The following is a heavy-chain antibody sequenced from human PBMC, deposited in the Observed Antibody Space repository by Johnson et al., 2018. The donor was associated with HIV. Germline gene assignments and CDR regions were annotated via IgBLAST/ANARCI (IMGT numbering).Heavy chain of an antibody. Sequence: VQLVESGGGLVKPGGSLRLSCAASGFTFSRYWMDWVRQAPGKGLVWVSRIKSDGSSTAYADSVKDRFTISRDNAKNTLYLQMNSLTAADTAVYYCARERGPWKHLWLRDAFDIWGQGTMVTVSS. CDR3: ARERGPWKHLWLRDAFDI. D-gene: IGHD5-18*01. CDR2: IKSDGSST. J-gene: IGHJ3*02. CDR1: GFTFSRYW. V-gene: IGHV3-74*01.